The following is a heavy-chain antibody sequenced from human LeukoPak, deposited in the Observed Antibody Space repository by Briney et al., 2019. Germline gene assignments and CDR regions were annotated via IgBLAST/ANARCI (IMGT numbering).Heavy chain of an antibody. J-gene: IGHJ3*02. CDR3: AKECPGYAFDI. CDR1: GFTLSSYG. V-gene: IGHV3-30*18. CDR2: ISYDGSNK. D-gene: IGHD2-15*01. Sequence: GGSLRLSCAASGFTLSSYGMHWVRQAPGKGLEWVAVISYDGSNKYYADSVKGRFTISRDNSKNTLYLQMNSLRAEDTAVYYCAKECPGYAFDIWGQGTMVTVSS.